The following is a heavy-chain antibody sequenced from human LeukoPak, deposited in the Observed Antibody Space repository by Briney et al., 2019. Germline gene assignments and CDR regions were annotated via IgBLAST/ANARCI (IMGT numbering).Heavy chain of an antibody. CDR2: INSNGGTT. V-gene: IGHV3-64*04. J-gene: IGHJ4*02. CDR3: ARGDAYALNY. Sequence: GSLRLSCSVSGFTFSSYATHWVRQAPGKGLEYVSAINSNGGTTYYADSVKGRFTISRDNAKNTLYLQMNSLRAEDTAVYYCARGDAYALNYWGQGTLATVSS. CDR1: GFTFSSYA. D-gene: IGHD2-2*01.